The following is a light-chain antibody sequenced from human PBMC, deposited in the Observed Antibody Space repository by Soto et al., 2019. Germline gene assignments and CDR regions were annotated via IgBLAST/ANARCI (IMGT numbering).Light chain of an antibody. CDR3: QSYDNTLFLV. V-gene: IGLV1-40*03. Sequence: QSALTQPPSVSGAPGQRVTFSCTGSASNIGADYDVHWYQHLPGAAPKLLIYGNTNRPSGVPDRFSASRSGASASLAITGLQADDEADYYCQSYDNTLFLVFGGGTKLTVL. CDR2: GNT. CDR1: ASNIGADYD. J-gene: IGLJ2*01.